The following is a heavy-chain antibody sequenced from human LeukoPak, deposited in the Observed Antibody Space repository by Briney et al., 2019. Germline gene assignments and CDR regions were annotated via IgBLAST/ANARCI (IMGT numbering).Heavy chain of an antibody. Sequence: ASVKVCCKVSGLTFIDLYMHWVRQATGKGIEWMGLVAPEDNKTTYTEKFQCRVTLTADPSTDTAYMELISLRSEDTAVYYCATYNNDNPGGFDYWGQGTLLTVSS. V-gene: IGHV1-69-2*01. CDR2: VAPEDNKT. D-gene: IGHD1-1*01. J-gene: IGHJ4*02. CDR1: GLTFIDLY. CDR3: ATYNNDNPGGFDY.